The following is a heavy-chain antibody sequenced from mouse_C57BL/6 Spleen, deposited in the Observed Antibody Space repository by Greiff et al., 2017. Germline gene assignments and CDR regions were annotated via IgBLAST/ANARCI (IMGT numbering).Heavy chain of an antibody. CDR1: GYTFTSYW. CDR2: INPSSGYI. CDR3: ARSKDGYPFAY. V-gene: IGHV1-7*01. D-gene: IGHD2-3*01. Sequence: VQLQQSGAELAKPGASVKLSCKASGYTFTSYWMHWVKQRPGQGLAWIGYINPSSGYIKYNQKFKDKATLTADKSSSTAYMQLSSLTYEDSAVYYCARSKDGYPFAYWGQGTLVTVSA. J-gene: IGHJ3*01.